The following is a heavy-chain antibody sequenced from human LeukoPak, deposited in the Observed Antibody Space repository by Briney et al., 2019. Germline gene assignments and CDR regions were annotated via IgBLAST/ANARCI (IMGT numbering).Heavy chain of an antibody. CDR2: IYHSGST. J-gene: IGHJ6*03. V-gene: IGHV4-4*02. CDR3: ARVHTAMVPYYYYYMDV. CDR1: GGSISSSNW. Sequence: SETLSLTCAVSGGSISSSNWWSWVRQPPGKGLEWIGEIYHSGSTNYNPSLKSRVTISVDKSKNQFSLKLSSVTAADTAVYYCARVHTAMVPYYYYYMDVWGKGTTVTVSS. D-gene: IGHD5-18*01.